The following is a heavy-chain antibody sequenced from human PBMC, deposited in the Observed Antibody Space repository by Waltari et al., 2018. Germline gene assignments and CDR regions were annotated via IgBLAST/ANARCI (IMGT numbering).Heavy chain of an antibody. CDR1: GGTFSSYA. CDR3: ARDGVTIFELSPRGFDP. Sequence: QVQLVQSGAEVKKPGSSVKVSCKASGGTFSSYAISWVRQAPGQGLEWMGRIIPSFGTANYAQKFQGRVTITADKSTSTAYMELSSLRSEDTAVYYCARDGVTIFELSPRGFDPWGQGTLVTVSS. CDR2: IIPSFGTA. D-gene: IGHD3-3*01. J-gene: IGHJ5*02. V-gene: IGHV1-69*13.